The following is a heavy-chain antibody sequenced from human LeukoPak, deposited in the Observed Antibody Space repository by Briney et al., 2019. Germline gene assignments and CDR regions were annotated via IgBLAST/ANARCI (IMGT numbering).Heavy chain of an antibody. CDR2: IKQDGSEK. Sequence: GGSLRLSCTASGFTFSSHWMRWVRQAPGKGLEWVANIKQDGSEKYYVDSVKGRFTISRDNAKNSLFLQMNSLRAEDTAVYYCAREPHIAVVTHFDYSGQGTLVTVSS. CDR1: GFTFSSHW. J-gene: IGHJ4*02. CDR3: AREPHIAVVTHFDY. V-gene: IGHV3-7*01. D-gene: IGHD6-19*01.